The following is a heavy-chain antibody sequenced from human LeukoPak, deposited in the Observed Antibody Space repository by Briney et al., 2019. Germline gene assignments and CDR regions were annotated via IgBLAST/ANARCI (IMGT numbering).Heavy chain of an antibody. V-gene: IGHV1-46*01. Sequence: ASVKVSCKASGYTFTSYYIHWVRQAPGQGLEWMGMINPSGGSTSYAQKFQGRVTMTRDMSTSTVYMELSSLRAEDTAVYYCAKDYAFRKAAAGFDDWGQGTLVTVSS. CDR3: AKDYAFRKAAAGFDD. CDR2: INPSGGST. D-gene: IGHD6-13*01. J-gene: IGHJ4*02. CDR1: GYTFTSYY.